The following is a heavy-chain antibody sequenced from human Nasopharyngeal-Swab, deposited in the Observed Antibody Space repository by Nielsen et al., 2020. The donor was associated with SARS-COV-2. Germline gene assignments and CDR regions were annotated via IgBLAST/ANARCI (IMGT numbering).Heavy chain of an antibody. CDR3: TTEDPTIFGVVTGDFDY. CDR1: GFTFSNAW. D-gene: IGHD3-3*01. V-gene: IGHV3-15*07. CDR2: IKSKTDGGTT. J-gene: IGHJ4*02. Sequence: GESLKISCAASGFTFSNAWMNWVRQAPGKGLEWVGRIKSKTDGGTTDYAAPVKGRFTISRDDSKNTLYLQMNSLKTEDTAVYYCTTEDPTIFGVVTGDFDYWGQGTLATVSS.